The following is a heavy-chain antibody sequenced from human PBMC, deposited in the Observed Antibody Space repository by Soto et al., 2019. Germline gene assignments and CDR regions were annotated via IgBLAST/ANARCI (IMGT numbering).Heavy chain of an antibody. CDR2: IYYSGST. D-gene: IGHD5-12*01. CDR1: GGSISSYY. Sequence: SETLSLTCTVSGGSISSYYWSWIRQPPGKGLEWIGYIYYSGSTNYNPSLKSRVTISVDTSKNQFSLKLSSVTAADTAVYYCARVFGYSGYDSTSYFDYWGQGTLVTVSS. J-gene: IGHJ4*02. CDR3: ARVFGYSGYDSTSYFDY. V-gene: IGHV4-59*01.